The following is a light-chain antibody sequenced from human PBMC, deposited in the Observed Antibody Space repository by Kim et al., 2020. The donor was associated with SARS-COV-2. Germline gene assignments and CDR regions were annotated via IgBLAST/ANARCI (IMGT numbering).Light chain of an antibody. CDR1: KLGGKY. Sequence: SVPPGQRASIPCSGDKLGGKYVCWYQQKPGQSPMVVIYQDNKRPSGIPERFSGSNSGNTATLTITGTQPMDEADYFCQAWDSNSVAFGGGTQLTVL. CDR2: QDN. CDR3: QAWDSNSVA. V-gene: IGLV3-1*01. J-gene: IGLJ2*01.